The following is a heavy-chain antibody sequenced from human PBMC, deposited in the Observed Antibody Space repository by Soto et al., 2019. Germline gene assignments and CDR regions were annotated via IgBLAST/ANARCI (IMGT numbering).Heavy chain of an antibody. CDR2: NSSSSTYI. D-gene: IGHD1-26*01. CDR1: GFTFSSYS. CDR3: AGEPYSGYGMDV. J-gene: IGHJ6*02. Sequence: RLSCAASGFTFSSYSMNWVRQAPGKGLEWVSSNSSSSTYIYYADSVKGRFTISRDNAKNSLRLQMNSLRAEDTAVYYCAGEPYSGYGMDVWGQGTTVTVSS. V-gene: IGHV3-21*01.